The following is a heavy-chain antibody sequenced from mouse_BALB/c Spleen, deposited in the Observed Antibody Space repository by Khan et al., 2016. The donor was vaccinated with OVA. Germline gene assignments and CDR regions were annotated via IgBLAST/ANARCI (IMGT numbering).Heavy chain of an antibody. V-gene: IGHV14-3*02. CDR2: IDPQNGNT. Sequence: MQLEESGAELVKSGATVKLSCTASGLNIQDTYMHWLKKWPEKGLEWIGRIDPQNGNTKYDPKFQGKATITADKSSNTAYLQISSLQCEDTAVYYSAGSARKWGQGTTLTVSS. CDR3: AGSARK. CDR1: GLNIQDTY. J-gene: IGHJ2*01.